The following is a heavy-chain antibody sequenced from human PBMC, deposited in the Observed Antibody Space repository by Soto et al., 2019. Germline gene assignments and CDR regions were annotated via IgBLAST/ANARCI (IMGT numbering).Heavy chain of an antibody. D-gene: IGHD3-3*01. V-gene: IGHV5-10-1*01. Sequence: PGESLKISFKGSGYNFTSYWIIWVRQMPGKGLEWMGNIDPTDSFTNYSPSFQGHVTISTDKSMSTAYLQWGTLKASDTAMYYCARRGYDFWSGLDVWGQGTTVTSP. CDR2: IDPTDSFT. J-gene: IGHJ6*02. CDR3: ARRGYDFWSGLDV. CDR1: GYNFTSYW.